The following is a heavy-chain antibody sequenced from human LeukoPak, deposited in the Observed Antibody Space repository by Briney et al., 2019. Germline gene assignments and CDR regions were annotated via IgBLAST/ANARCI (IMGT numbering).Heavy chain of an antibody. Sequence: GGSLRLSCAASGFTFSSYGMHWVRQAPGKGLEWVAFIRYGGSNKYYADSVKGRFTISRDNSKNTLYLQMNSLRAEDTAVYYCAKDWELGQRRIVVVVAAPTLFDYWGQGTLVTVSS. J-gene: IGHJ4*02. CDR2: IRYGGSNK. CDR1: GFTFSSYG. CDR3: AKDWELGQRRIVVVVAAPTLFDY. D-gene: IGHD2-15*01. V-gene: IGHV3-30*02.